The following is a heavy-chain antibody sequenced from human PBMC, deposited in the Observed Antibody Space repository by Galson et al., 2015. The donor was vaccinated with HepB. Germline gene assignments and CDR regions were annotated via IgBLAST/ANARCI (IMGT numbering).Heavy chain of an antibody. J-gene: IGHJ4*02. CDR1: GFTFNDYY. CDR2: INSYSSFI. Sequence: SLRLSCAASGFTFNDYYMTWIRQAPGKGLKWLSYINSYSSFITYADSVKGRFRISRDNAADSIYLQLNDLRAEDTATYYCVRAVSDPHSSWFISSYDLWGQGTLVTVS. V-gene: IGHV3-11*05. CDR3: VRAVSDPHSSWFISSYDL. D-gene: IGHD6-13*01.